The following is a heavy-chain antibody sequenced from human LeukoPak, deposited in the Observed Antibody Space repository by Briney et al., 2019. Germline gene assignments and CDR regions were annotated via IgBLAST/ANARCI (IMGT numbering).Heavy chain of an antibody. J-gene: IGHJ4*02. V-gene: IGHV1-2*02. CDR2: INPNSGT. D-gene: IGHD6-13*01. Sequence: GASVQVSCKASGYTFSGYYIHWVRQGPGQGLEWMGWINPNSGTNYAQNFQGRVTMTRDTSISTAYMELSGLRSDDTAVYYCAREEQHQRGRHFEYWGQGTLVTVSS. CDR1: GYTFSGYY. CDR3: AREEQHQRGRHFEY.